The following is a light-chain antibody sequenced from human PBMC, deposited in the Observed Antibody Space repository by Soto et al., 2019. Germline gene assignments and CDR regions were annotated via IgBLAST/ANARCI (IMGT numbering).Light chain of an antibody. CDR3: QQRSNWPT. CDR1: QSVSSY. CDR2: DAS. J-gene: IGKJ5*01. V-gene: IGKV3-11*01. Sequence: DSVFTQSPATLSLSPGERATLSCRASQSVSSYLAWYQQKPGQAPRLLIYDASNRATGIPARFSGSGSGTDFTLTISSLEPEDFAVYYCQQRSNWPTFGQGTRLEIK.